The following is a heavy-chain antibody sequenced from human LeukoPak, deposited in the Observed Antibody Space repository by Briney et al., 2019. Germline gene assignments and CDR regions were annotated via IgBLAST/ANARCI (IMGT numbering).Heavy chain of an antibody. Sequence: GGSLRLPCEASGFDFHQYAMHWVRQPPGKGLEWVSGISWNSGSKDYADSVKGRFTISRDNDKKSLYLHMSSLRPEDTALYYCAKDRQDTSYGMDVWGQGTTVTVSS. CDR2: ISWNSGSK. V-gene: IGHV3-9*01. CDR3: AKDRQDTSYGMDV. CDR1: GFDFHQYA. J-gene: IGHJ6*02.